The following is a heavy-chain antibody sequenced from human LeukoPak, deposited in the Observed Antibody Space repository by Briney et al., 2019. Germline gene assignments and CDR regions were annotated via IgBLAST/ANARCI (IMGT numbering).Heavy chain of an antibody. CDR1: EFTVSRNY. V-gene: IGHV3-53*01. Sequence: GESLRLSCTASEFTVSRNYMLWVRQAPGKGLEWVSLIFSNGDTHYADSVKGRFTISRDTSKNTVSLQMNSLRVEDTATYYCTRYQMNYWGQGTLVTVTS. J-gene: IGHJ4*02. CDR2: IFSNGDT. CDR3: TRYQMNY. D-gene: IGHD5-24*01.